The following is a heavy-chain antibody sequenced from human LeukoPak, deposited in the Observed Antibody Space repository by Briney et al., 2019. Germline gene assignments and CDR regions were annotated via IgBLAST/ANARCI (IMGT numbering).Heavy chain of an antibody. CDR3: ARVTIAAAGTFWFDP. CDR2: IYYSGST. V-gene: IGHV4-59*01. J-gene: IGHJ5*02. Sequence: SETLSLTCTVSGGSISSYYWSWLRQPPGKGLEWLGYIYYSGSTNYNPSLKSRVTISVDTSKNQFSLKLSSVTAADTAVYYCARVTIAAAGTFWFDPWGQGTLVTVSS. CDR1: GGSISSYY. D-gene: IGHD6-13*01.